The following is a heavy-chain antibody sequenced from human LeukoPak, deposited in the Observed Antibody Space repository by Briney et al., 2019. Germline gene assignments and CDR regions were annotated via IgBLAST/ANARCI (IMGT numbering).Heavy chain of an antibody. J-gene: IGHJ6*02. Sequence: SETLSLTCTVSGGSISSYYWSWLRPPPGKGLEWIGYIYYSGSTNYNPSLKSRVTISVDTSKNQFSLKLSSVTATDTAVYYCVRDATDYYYYAMDVWGQGTAVTVSS. CDR2: IYYSGST. CDR1: GGSISSYY. CDR3: VRDATDYYYYAMDV. V-gene: IGHV4-59*12.